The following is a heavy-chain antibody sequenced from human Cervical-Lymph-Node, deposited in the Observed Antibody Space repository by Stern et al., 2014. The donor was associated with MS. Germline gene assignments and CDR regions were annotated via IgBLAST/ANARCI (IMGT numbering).Heavy chain of an antibody. CDR3: ARDPHIAVAGTGGGFDP. Sequence: SGASVKVACKASGYTFTKYGISWVRQAPGQGLEWMGWISGYNDDTNYVEKFQGRITMTTDTSTSTAYMELRSLRSDDTAVYYCARDPHIAVAGTGGGFDPWGQGTLVTVSS. CDR2: ISGYNDDT. D-gene: IGHD6-19*01. J-gene: IGHJ5*02. CDR1: GYTFTKYG. V-gene: IGHV1-18*01.